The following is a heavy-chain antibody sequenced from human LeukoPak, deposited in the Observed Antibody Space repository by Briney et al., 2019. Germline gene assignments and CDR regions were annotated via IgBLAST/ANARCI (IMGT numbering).Heavy chain of an antibody. V-gene: IGHV3-53*01. CDR1: GFSVSTNY. J-gene: IGHJ4*02. CDR2: IYSNGTT. CDR3: AIYDSSGYYNY. D-gene: IGHD3-22*01. Sequence: GGSLRLSCAASGFSVSTNYMSWVRQAPGKGLEWVSVIYSNGTTNYGVSVKGRFTISRDSSRNTLYLQMNSLRAEDTAVYYCAIYDSSGYYNYWGQGTLVTVSS.